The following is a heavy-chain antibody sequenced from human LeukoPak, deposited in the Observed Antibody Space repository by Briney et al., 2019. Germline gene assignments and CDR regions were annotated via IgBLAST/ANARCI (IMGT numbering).Heavy chain of an antibody. J-gene: IGHJ4*02. Sequence: GASVKVSFKASGYIFTSYGISWVRQAPGQGLEWMGWISVYNGNTNYAQKAQGRVTMTTDSSTSTAYMELMSLRSDDTAVYYCARDSDYDGSGGLLDYWGQGTLVTVSS. CDR2: ISVYNGNT. V-gene: IGHV1-18*01. CDR3: ARDSDYDGSGGLLDY. D-gene: IGHD3-22*01. CDR1: GYIFTSYG.